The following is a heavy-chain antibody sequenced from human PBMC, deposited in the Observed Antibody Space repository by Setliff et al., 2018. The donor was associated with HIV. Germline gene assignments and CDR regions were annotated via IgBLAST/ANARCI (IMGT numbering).Heavy chain of an antibody. CDR1: GDSMSGYY. CDR3: ARYDIREHYYGMDV. D-gene: IGHD3-22*01. Sequence: NPSETLSLTCTVSGDSMSGYYWSWIRQPAGKGLEWIGRIYSSGSTNYNPSLRSRLTMSVDTSKNQFSLKLRFVTAADTAVYYCARYDIREHYYGMDVWGQGTTVTVSS. J-gene: IGHJ6*02. V-gene: IGHV4-4*07. CDR2: IYSSGST.